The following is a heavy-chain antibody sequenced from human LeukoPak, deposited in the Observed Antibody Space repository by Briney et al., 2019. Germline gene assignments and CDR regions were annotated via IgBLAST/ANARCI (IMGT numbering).Heavy chain of an antibody. Sequence: SETLSLTCTVSGGSISSYYWSWIRQPPGKGLEWMGYIYYSGSTNYNPSLKSRVTIPVDTSKNQFPRKLSSVTAADTAVYYCAGRSSTSAFDYWGQGTLVTVSS. V-gene: IGHV4-59*01. J-gene: IGHJ4*02. CDR2: IYYSGST. CDR3: AGRSSTSAFDY. D-gene: IGHD2-2*01. CDR1: GGSISSYY.